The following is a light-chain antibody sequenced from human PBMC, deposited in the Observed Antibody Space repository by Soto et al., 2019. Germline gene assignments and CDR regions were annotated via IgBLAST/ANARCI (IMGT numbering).Light chain of an antibody. Sequence: QSALTQPASVSGSPGQSITISCTGTSSDVGGYNYVSWYQQHPGKAPKLMIYEVSNRPSGVSNRFSGSKSGNTASLTISGLQAEDEAHYYCSSYSSISAGVVFGGGTQLTVL. CDR1: SSDVGGYNY. CDR2: EVS. J-gene: IGLJ2*01. CDR3: SSYSSISAGVV. V-gene: IGLV2-14*01.